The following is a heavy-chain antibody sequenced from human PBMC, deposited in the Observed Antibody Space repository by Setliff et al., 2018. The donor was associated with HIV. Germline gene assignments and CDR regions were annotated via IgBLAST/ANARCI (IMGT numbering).Heavy chain of an antibody. J-gene: IGHJ4*02. CDR3: AKDWRRPFVVLP. V-gene: IGHV3-23*01. CDR2: ISSSGDKT. D-gene: IGHD2-2*01. Sequence: GESPKISCAASGFTFSDPAMSWVRQAPGKGLEWVSAISSSGDKTYYADSVKGRFPISRDNAKNMLYLQMSSLRAEDTALYYCAKDWRRPFVVLPWGQGIQVTVSS. CDR1: GFTFSDPA.